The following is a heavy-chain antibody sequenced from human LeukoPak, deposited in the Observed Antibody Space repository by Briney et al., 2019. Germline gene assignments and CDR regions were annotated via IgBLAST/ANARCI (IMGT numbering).Heavy chain of an antibody. CDR1: GFTFSDYY. CDR3: ARDSGEYCSGGSCSNFDY. V-gene: IGHV3-11*06. D-gene: IGHD2-15*01. J-gene: IGHJ4*02. CDR2: ISSSSSYI. Sequence: GGSLRLSCAVSGFTFSDYYMSWIRQAPGKGLEWVSSISSSSSYIYYTDSVKGRFTISRDNAKNSLYLQMNSLRAEDTAVYYCARDSGEYCSGGSCSNFDYWGQGTLVTVSS.